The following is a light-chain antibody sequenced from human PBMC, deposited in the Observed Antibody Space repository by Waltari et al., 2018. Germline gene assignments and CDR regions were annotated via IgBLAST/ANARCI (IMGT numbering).Light chain of an antibody. CDR2: DVS. Sequence: QSALTQPASEFGSPGQSSTTPCTGSNSDIGAYQDVSWYQQTPGQAPILIIFDVSRRPSGVSYRFSGSKSGSTASLTISGLQAGDEADYYCSSYTTSATWVFGGGTRVAVL. J-gene: IGLJ3*02. V-gene: IGLV2-14*03. CDR1: NSDIGAYQD. CDR3: SSYTTSATWV.